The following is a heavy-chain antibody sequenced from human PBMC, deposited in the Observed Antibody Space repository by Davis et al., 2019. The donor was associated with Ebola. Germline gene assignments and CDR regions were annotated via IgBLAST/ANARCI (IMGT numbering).Heavy chain of an antibody. D-gene: IGHD3-10*01. V-gene: IGHV3-64*01. CDR3: ARIQSGHHGMDV. CDR1: GFTFSNYW. J-gene: IGHJ6*02. Sequence: GESLKISCAASGFTFSNYWMHWVRQAPGKGLEYVSAISSNGGSTYYANSVKGRFTISRDNSKNTLYLQMNSLRAEDTAVYYCARIQSGHHGMDVWGQGTTVTVSS. CDR2: ISSNGGST.